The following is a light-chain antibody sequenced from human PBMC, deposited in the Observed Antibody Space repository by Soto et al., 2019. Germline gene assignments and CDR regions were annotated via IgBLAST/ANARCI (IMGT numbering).Light chain of an antibody. CDR1: SSDVGAYNY. V-gene: IGLV2-8*01. CDR2: EVS. CDR3: TSYAGTYSFFYV. J-gene: IGLJ1*01. Sequence: QSVLTQPPSAPGSPGQSVTISCTGTSSDVGAYNYVSWYQQLPGKAPKLIIYEVSKRPSGVPDRFSGSKSGNTASLTVSGLQAEDEADYYCTSYAGTYSFFYVFRTGTKVTVL.